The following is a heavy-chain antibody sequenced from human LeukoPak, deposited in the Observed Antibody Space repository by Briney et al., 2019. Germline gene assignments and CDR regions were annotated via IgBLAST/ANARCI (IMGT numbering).Heavy chain of an antibody. Sequence: GGSLRLSCAASGFTFSSYSMNWVRQAPGKGLEWVSSISSSSSYIYYADSAKGRFTISRDNAKNSLYLQMNSLRAEDTAVYYCARDGSIAVAGTRGNDYWGQGTLVTVSS. CDR2: ISSSSSYI. CDR1: GFTFSSYS. D-gene: IGHD6-19*01. V-gene: IGHV3-21*01. J-gene: IGHJ4*02. CDR3: ARDGSIAVAGTRGNDY.